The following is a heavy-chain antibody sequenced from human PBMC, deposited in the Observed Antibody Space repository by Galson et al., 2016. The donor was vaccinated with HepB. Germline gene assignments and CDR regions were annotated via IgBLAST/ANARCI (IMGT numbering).Heavy chain of an antibody. CDR3: ARNRHCSGGSCYGA. D-gene: IGHD2-15*01. CDR1: GFTVSNNY. V-gene: IGHV3-66*01. Sequence: SLRLSCAASGFTVSNNYMRWVRQAPGKGLEWVSLIYSGGSTYYADSVKGRFTISRDSSKNTLYPQMNSLSAEDTAVYYCARNRHCSGGSCYGAWGQGTLVTASS. J-gene: IGHJ5*02. CDR2: IYSGGST.